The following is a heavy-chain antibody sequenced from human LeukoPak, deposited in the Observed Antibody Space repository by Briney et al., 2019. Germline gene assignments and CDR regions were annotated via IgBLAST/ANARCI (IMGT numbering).Heavy chain of an antibody. CDR1: GESVASINGA. Sequence: SQTLSVTCAISGESVASINGAWNWVRQSPSRGLEWQGRIYDGSKLYNDYELFRKDRITINPDASTNQFSLQLISVTPEDTAVYYCARDVGTTGWYTFDYWGQGTLVTVSS. J-gene: IGHJ4*02. D-gene: IGHD6-19*01. V-gene: IGHV6-1*01. CDR3: ARDVGTTGWYTFDY. CDR2: IYDGSKLYN.